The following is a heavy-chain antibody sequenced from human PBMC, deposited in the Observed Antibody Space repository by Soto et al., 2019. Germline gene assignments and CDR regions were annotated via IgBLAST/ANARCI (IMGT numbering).Heavy chain of an antibody. Sequence: GGSLRLSCAASAFTFSSYSMNWVRQAPGKGLEWVSSISSSSSYIYYADSVKGRFTISRDNAKNSLYLQMNSLRAEDTAVYYCARDIVWDKGGTWGQGTLVTVSS. CDR2: ISSSSSYI. D-gene: IGHD3-16*01. J-gene: IGHJ4*02. CDR3: ARDIVWDKGGT. CDR1: AFTFSSYS. V-gene: IGHV3-21*01.